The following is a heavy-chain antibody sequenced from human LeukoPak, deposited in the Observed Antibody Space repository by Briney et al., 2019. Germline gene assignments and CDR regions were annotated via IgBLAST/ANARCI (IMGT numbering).Heavy chain of an antibody. J-gene: IGHJ5*02. CDR3: AREGIAATWIHWFDP. CDR1: GYTFTGYY. Sequence: ASVTVSCKASGYTFTGYYMHWVRQAPGQGIEWMGWINPNSGGTNYAQKFQGRVTTTRDTSIFTAYMELSRLRSDDTAVYYCAREGIAATWIHWFDPWGQGTLVTVSS. CDR2: INPNSGGT. D-gene: IGHD6-13*01. V-gene: IGHV1-2*02.